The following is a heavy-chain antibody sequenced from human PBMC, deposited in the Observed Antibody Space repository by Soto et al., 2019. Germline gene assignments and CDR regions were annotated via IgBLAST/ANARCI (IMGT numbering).Heavy chain of an antibody. V-gene: IGHV3-33*01. J-gene: IGHJ5*02. Sequence: GGSLRLSCAASGFTFSSYGMHWVRQAPGKGLEWVAVIWYDGSNKYYADSVKGRFTISRDNSKNTLYLQMNSLRAEDTAVYYCAREKEAAGSYNWFDPWGQGTLVTVSS. CDR2: IWYDGSNK. CDR1: GFTFSSYG. D-gene: IGHD6-13*01. CDR3: AREKEAAGSYNWFDP.